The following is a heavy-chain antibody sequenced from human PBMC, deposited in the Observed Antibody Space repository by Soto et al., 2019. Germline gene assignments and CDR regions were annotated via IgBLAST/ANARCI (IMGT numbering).Heavy chain of an antibody. D-gene: IGHD3-3*01. CDR2: ISGSGAST. CDR3: AGHSAVSGSRHEY. J-gene: IGHJ4*02. V-gene: IGHV3-23*01. CDR1: GFTFSSYA. Sequence: LRLSCAASGFTFSSYAMSWVRQAPGKGLEWVSSISGSGASTYYGDSVKGRFTISRDNSKNTVYLQMNSLRAEDTAAYYCAGHSAVSGSRHEYWGQGTLVTVSS.